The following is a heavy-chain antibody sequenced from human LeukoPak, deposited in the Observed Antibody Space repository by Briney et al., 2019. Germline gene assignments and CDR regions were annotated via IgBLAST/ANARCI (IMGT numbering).Heavy chain of an antibody. CDR1: GFTFSDYW. D-gene: IGHD1-26*01. V-gene: IGHV3-7*01. Sequence: PGGSLRLSCAASGFTFSDYWMSWVRQTPEKGLEWVANIKQDGYEKYYVDSVKGRFTISRDNAKNPLYLQMNSLRADDTAVYYCARDKIVGPTTLDYWGQGTLVTVSS. CDR3: ARDKIVGPTTLDY. CDR2: IKQDGYEK. J-gene: IGHJ4*02.